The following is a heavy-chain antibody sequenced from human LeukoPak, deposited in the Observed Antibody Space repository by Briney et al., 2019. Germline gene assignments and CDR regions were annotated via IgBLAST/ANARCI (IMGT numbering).Heavy chain of an antibody. J-gene: IGHJ4*02. CDR2: INHSGIT. CDR1: GGSFSGYY. Sequence: KPSETLSLTCAVYGGSFSGYYWTWIRQPPGKGLEWIGEINHSGITNYNPSLKSRVTISIDTSKSQFSLKLNSVTAADTAVYYCSRGLSDVYWGQGTLVTVSS. V-gene: IGHV4-34*01. CDR3: SRGLSDVY.